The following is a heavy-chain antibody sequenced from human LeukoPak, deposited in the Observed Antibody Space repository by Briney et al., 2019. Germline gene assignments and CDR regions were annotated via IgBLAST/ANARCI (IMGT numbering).Heavy chain of an antibody. CDR3: VKESLEGDT. D-gene: IGHD1-1*01. J-gene: IGHJ5*02. CDR2: IRYDGDLA. CDR1: GFTFTHFG. V-gene: IGHV3-30*02. Sequence: GGSLRLSCAASGFTFTHFGMHWVRQAPGKGLDWVAFIRYDGDLAFYAGSVLGRFTISRDNSKNTVNLQMNSLRTEDTAVYYCVKESLEGDTWGQGTLVTVSS.